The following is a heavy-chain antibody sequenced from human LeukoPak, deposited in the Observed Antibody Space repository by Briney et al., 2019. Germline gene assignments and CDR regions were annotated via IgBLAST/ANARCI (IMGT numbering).Heavy chain of an antibody. D-gene: IGHD6-13*01. CDR3: VRHGLGSSWFGFDY. J-gene: IGHJ4*02. CDR2: IYPGDSDP. V-gene: IGHV5-51*01. CDR1: GYTFTTYW. Sequence: GESLKISCKGSGYTFTTYWIGWVRQMPGKGLEWMGIIYPGDSDPRYSPSFQGQVTISADTSISTVYVQWSSLKASDSAMYYCVRHGLGSSWFGFDYWGQGTLVTVSS.